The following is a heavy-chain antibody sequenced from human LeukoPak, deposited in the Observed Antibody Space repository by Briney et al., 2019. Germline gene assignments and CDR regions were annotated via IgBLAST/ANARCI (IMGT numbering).Heavy chain of an antibody. CDR1: GYTFTSYG. J-gene: IGHJ4*02. CDR2: ISAYNGNT. D-gene: IGHD2-2*01. CDR3: ARDLVLPAPEDFFDY. V-gene: IGHV1-18*01. Sequence: ASVKVCCKASGYTFTSYGISWVRQAPGQGLEWMGWISAYNGNTNYAQKLQGRVTMTTDTSTSTAYMELRSLRSDDTAVYYCARDLVLPAPEDFFDYWGQGTRVTVP.